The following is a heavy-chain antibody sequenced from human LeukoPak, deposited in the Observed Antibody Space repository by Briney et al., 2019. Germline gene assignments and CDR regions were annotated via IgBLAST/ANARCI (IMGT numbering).Heavy chain of an antibody. CDR2: ISSSSSYI. V-gene: IGHV3-21*01. Sequence: VGSLRLSCAASGFTFSSYSMNWVRQAPGKGLEGVSSISSSSSYINYADSVKGRFTISRDNAKNSLYLQMNSLRAEDTAVYYGARDPLFDHWGQGTLVTVSS. J-gene: IGHJ5*02. CDR1: GFTFSSYS. CDR3: ARDPLFDH.